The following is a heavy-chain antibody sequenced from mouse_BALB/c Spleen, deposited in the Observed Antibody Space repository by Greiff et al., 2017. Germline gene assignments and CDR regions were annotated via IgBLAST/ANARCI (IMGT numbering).Heavy chain of an antibody. Sequence: QVQLQQSGPELVKPGASVKMSCKASGYTFTSYNMHWVKQTPGQGLEWIGAIYPGNGDTSYNQKFKGKATLTADKSSSTAYMQLSSLTSEDSAVYYCARGKAYYDYDGGFAYWGQGTLVTVSA. D-gene: IGHD2-4*01. CDR2: IYPGNGDT. CDR1: GYTFTSYN. J-gene: IGHJ3*01. CDR3: ARGKAYYDYDGGFAY. V-gene: IGHV1-12*01.